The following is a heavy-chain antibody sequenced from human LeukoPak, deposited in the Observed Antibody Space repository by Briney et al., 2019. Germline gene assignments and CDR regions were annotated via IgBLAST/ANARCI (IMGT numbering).Heavy chain of an antibody. J-gene: IGHJ6*02. D-gene: IGHD2-2*02. CDR3: ARDLRYCSSTSCYTAFHYYYGMGV. Sequence: PSETLSLTCAVYGGSFSGYYWSWIRQPPGKGLEWIGEINHSGSTNYNPSLKSRVTISVDTSKNQFSLKLSSVTAADTAVYYCARDLRYCSSTSCYTAFHYYYGMGVWGQGTTVTVSS. CDR2: INHSGST. V-gene: IGHV4-34*01. CDR1: GGSFSGYY.